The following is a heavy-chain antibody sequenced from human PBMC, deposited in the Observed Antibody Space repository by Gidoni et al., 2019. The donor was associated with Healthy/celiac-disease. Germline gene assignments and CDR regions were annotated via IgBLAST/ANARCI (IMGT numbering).Heavy chain of an antibody. CDR1: GYTFTGYY. J-gene: IGHJ4*02. CDR2: INPTSGGT. CDR3: ARGARITIFGVVIIGAFDY. Sequence: QVQLVQSGAEVKKPGASVKVSCKASGYTFTGYYMHWVRQAPGQGLEWMGWINPTSGGTNYAQKFQGWVTMTRDTSISTAYMELSRLRSDDTAVYYCARGARITIFGVVIIGAFDYWGQGTLVTVSS. D-gene: IGHD3-3*01. V-gene: IGHV1-2*04.